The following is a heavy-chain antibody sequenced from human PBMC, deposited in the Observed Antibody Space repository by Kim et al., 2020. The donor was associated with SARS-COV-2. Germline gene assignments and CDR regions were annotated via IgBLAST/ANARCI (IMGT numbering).Heavy chain of an antibody. CDR3: ARPFQDFWSGYPLWFDP. D-gene: IGHD3-3*01. CDR2: IYYSGST. Sequence: SETLSLTCTVSGGSISSSSYYWGWIRQPPGKGLEWIGSIYYSGSTYYNPSLKSRVTISVDTSKNQFSLKLSSVTAADTAVYYCARPFQDFWSGYPLWFDPWGQGTLVTVSS. V-gene: IGHV4-39*01. J-gene: IGHJ5*02. CDR1: GGSISSSSYY.